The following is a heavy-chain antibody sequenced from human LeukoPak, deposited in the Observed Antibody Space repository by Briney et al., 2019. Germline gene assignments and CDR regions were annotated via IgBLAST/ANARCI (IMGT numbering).Heavy chain of an antibody. Sequence: GGSLRLSCAASGFTFSNYWMQWVRQVPGKGLVWVSRISSDGGTTDYADSVKGRFTISRDNAKKTLYLQVNGLRADDTAVYYCARDRGYGALDYWGRGTLITVSS. CDR3: ARDRGYGALDY. D-gene: IGHD5-12*01. CDR1: GFTFSNYW. J-gene: IGHJ4*02. CDR2: ISSDGGTT. V-gene: IGHV3-74*01.